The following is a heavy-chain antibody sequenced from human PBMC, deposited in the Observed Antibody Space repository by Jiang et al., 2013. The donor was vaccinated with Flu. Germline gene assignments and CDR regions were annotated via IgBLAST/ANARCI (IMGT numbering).Heavy chain of an antibody. CDR1: GGSISSSNYY. CDR2: IYYSGST. Sequence: PGLVKPSETLSLTCTVSGGSISSSNYYWGWIRQPPGKGLEWIGSIYYSGSTYYNPSLKSRVTISVDTSKNQFSLELSSVTAADTAIYYCARQCCGDYGVFDPWGQGTLVTVSS. J-gene: IGHJ5*02. CDR3: ARQCCGDYGVFDP. D-gene: IGHD4-17*01. V-gene: IGHV4-39*07.